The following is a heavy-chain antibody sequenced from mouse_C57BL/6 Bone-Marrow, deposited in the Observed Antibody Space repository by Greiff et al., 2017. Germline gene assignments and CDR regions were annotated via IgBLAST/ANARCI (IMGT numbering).Heavy chain of an antibody. D-gene: IGHD1-1*01. CDR2: IDPEDGET. CDR3: TRSLIYYGTNY. Sequence: EVKLMESGAELAKPGASVKLSCTASGFNIKDYYIHWVKQRTEQGLEWIGRIDPEDGETKYAPKFQDKATITADTSSNTAYLQLSSLTSEDTAVYYCTRSLIYYGTNYWGQGTTLTVSS. V-gene: IGHV14-2*01. J-gene: IGHJ2*01. CDR1: GFNIKDYY.